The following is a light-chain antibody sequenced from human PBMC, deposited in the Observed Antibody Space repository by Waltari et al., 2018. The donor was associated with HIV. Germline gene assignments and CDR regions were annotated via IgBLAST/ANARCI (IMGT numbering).Light chain of an antibody. CDR2: TTN. CDR3: VLYMGSGVWI. CDR1: SGSVSSSHS. V-gene: IGLV8-61*01. Sequence: QTVVSQEPSLSVPPKGTVTLTCGLSSGSVSSSHSPSWYQQTPGQAPRPRIYTTNMRSSGVPDRFSGSILGNKAALTITGAQADDECDYHCVLYMGSGVWIFGGGTRLTVL. J-gene: IGLJ2*01.